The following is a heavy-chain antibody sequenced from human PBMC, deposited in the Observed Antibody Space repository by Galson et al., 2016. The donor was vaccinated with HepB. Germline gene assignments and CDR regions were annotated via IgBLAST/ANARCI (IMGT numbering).Heavy chain of an antibody. V-gene: IGHV4-59*11. CDR3: ARVERLFYYDGGAAYKSFQFDA. CDR1: GVSINGHS. J-gene: IGHJ5*02. Sequence: SETLSLTCIVSGVSINGHSWSWIRQPPGKGLEWIGYVFFSGDTDSNPSLKSRVTMSVDPSENQFSLRLRSVTAADTAVYYCARVERLFYYDGGAAYKSFQFDAWGRGALVTVS. D-gene: IGHD3-16*01. CDR2: VFFSGDT.